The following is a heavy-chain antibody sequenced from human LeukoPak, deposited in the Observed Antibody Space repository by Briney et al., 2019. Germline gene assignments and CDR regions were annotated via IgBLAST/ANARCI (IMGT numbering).Heavy chain of an antibody. J-gene: IGHJ4*02. D-gene: IGHD1-26*01. CDR3: ARVPSGSFDY. Sequence: GGSLRLSCAASGITVSSNYMSWVRQAPGKGLEWVSVIHSGGSTYYADSVKGRFTISRDNSKNTLYLQMNSLRAEDTAVYYCARVPSGSFDYWGQGTLVTVSS. CDR1: GITVSSNY. CDR2: IHSGGST. V-gene: IGHV3-66*01.